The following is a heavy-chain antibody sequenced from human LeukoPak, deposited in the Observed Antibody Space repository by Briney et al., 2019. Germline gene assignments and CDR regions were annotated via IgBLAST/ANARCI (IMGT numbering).Heavy chain of an antibody. Sequence: SETLSLTCTVSGRSLSSYYWSWFRQPPGKGLEWIGYIYYSGSPNYNPSLKSRVTISVDTSKNQFSLKLRSVTAADTAVYFCARGYSYDSFDYWGLGTLVTVSS. J-gene: IGHJ4*02. D-gene: IGHD3-16*01. CDR1: GRSLSSYY. CDR2: IYYSGSP. V-gene: IGHV4-59*01. CDR3: ARGYSYDSFDY.